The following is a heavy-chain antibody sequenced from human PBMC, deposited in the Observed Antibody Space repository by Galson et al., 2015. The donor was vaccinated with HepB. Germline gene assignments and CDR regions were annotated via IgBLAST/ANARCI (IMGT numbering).Heavy chain of an antibody. D-gene: IGHD3-10*01. Sequence: SLRLSCAASGFTLGDYAMSWFRQAPGKGLEWVGFIRSKAYGGTTEYAASVKGRFTISRDDSKSIAYLQVNSLKTEDTAVYYGTSNMVRGVITNPLDYWVQGTLVTVSS. CDR1: GFTLGDYA. J-gene: IGHJ4*02. CDR3: TSNMVRGVITNPLDY. CDR2: IRSKAYGGTT. V-gene: IGHV3-49*03.